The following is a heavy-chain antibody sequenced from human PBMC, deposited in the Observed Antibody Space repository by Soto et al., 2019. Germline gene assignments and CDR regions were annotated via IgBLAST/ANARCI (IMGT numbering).Heavy chain of an antibody. D-gene: IGHD5-18*01. J-gene: IGHJ4*02. Sequence: QITLKESGPTRVRPTQTLALTCTFSGFSLTTSGVGVGWIRKTPGKALEWLAVIYWDDDKSYSPSLKSRLTITKDTSKNQVVLTMADMDPVDTATYFCAHRGYMYGNWDHGYFDYWGQGTLVTVSS. V-gene: IGHV2-5*02. CDR3: AHRGYMYGNWDHGYFDY. CDR1: GFSLTTSGVG. CDR2: IYWDDDK.